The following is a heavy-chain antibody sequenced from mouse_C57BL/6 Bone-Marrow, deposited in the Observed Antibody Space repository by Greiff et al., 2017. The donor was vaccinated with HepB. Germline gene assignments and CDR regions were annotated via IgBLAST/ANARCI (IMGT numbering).Heavy chain of an antibody. D-gene: IGHD2-4*01. CDR2: IWGDGST. J-gene: IGHJ2*01. CDR1: GFSLTSYC. V-gene: IGHV2-3*01. Sequence: QVQLKQPGPGLVAPSQSLSITCTVSGFSLTSYCVSWVRQLPGKGLEWLGVIWGDGSTNYHSALISRLSISKDNPKSQVFVKLNSLQTEDTATYYCAICDYDEGYFDYWGQGTTLTVSS. CDR3: AICDYDEGYFDY.